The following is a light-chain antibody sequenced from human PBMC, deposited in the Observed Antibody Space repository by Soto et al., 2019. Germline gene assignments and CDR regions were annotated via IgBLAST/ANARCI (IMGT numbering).Light chain of an antibody. V-gene: IGLV2-8*01. Sequence: QSVLTQPPSASGSPGQSVTISCTGTSSDVGGYNYVSWYQQHPGKAPKLMIHEVSKRPSGVPDRFSGSKSGNTASLTVSGLQAEDEADYYCSSYAGSNNLVFGGGTNLTVL. CDR3: SSYAGSNNLV. CDR1: SSDVGGYNY. CDR2: EVS. J-gene: IGLJ2*01.